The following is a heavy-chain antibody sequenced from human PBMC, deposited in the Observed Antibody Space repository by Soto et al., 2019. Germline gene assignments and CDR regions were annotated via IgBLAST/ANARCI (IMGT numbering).Heavy chain of an antibody. V-gene: IGHV1-69*12. D-gene: IGHD5-12*01. CDR2: IIPIFGTA. J-gene: IGHJ6*02. CDR3: ARWFWMATIGWRGAGNYFSGSDV. CDR1: GGTFSSYA. Sequence: QVQLVQSGAEVKKPGSSVKVSCKDSGGTFSSYAISWVRQAPGKGLEWMGGIIPIFGTADYAQMFQGRVTSTADDLTSTAYTKRSIVRSHATVLYYYARWFWMATIGWRGAGNYFSGSDVWGQGTTVTVSS.